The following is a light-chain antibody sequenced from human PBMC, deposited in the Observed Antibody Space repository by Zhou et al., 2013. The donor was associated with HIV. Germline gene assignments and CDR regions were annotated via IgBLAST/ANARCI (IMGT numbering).Light chain of an antibody. CDR3: QQYNTYSPT. J-gene: IGKJ1*01. Sequence: DIQMTQSPSSLSASVGDRVTITCRASQSISSYLNWYQQKPGKAPKLLIYAASSLQSGVPSRFSGSGSGTDFTLTISSVQPDDFATYYCQQYNTYSPTFGQGTKVE. CDR2: AAS. CDR1: QSISSY. V-gene: IGKV1-39*01.